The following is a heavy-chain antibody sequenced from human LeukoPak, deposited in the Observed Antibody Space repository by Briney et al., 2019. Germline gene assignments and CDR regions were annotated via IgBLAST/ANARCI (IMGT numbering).Heavy chain of an antibody. CDR1: GGSISSGGCY. J-gene: IGHJ3*02. Sequence: SETLSLTCTVSGGSISSGGCYWSWIRQPPGKGLEWIGYIYHSGSTYYNPSLKSRVTISVDRSKNQFSLKLSSVTAADTAVYYCARKANSGYSPLGAFDIWGQGTMVIVSS. V-gene: IGHV4-30-2*01. CDR3: ARKANSGYSPLGAFDI. D-gene: IGHD3-22*01. CDR2: IYHSGST.